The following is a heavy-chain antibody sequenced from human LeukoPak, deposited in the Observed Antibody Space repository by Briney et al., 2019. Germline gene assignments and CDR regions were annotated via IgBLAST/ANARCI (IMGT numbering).Heavy chain of an antibody. CDR1: GYTLTKYG. CDR2: ISGYNGNT. CDR3: GRDYYYGTSAPYNFGIDV. Sequence: AASVTVSCKASGYTLTKYGISWVRQAPGQGPEWMGWISGYNGNTNYAQKSQGRVTMTTDTSTSTAYMELRDLKSDDTAVYYCGRDYYYGTSAPYNFGIDVWGQGTTVTVSS. V-gene: IGHV1-18*04. D-gene: IGHD3-10*01. J-gene: IGHJ6*02.